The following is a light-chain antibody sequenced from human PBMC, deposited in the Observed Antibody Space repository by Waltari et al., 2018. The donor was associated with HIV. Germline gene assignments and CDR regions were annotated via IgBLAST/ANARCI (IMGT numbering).Light chain of an antibody. V-gene: IGLV3-1*01. J-gene: IGLJ2*01. Sequence: SYDLTQPPSVSVSPGQTATMTCSGDKLGNKFTAWYQQKPGQSPVLVIYQDTKRPSGIPERFSGSNSGNTATLTISGTQAVDEADYYCQAWGINSVIFGGGTHLTVL. CDR1: KLGNKF. CDR2: QDT. CDR3: QAWGINSVI.